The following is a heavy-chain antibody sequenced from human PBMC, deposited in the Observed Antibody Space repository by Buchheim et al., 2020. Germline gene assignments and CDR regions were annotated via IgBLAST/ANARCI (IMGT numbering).Heavy chain of an antibody. D-gene: IGHD6-6*01. CDR2: INTGGDST. V-gene: IGHV3-23*01. CDR1: GFTFSTYA. J-gene: IGHJ6*02. CDR3: AKTRSISSHYYYGMDV. Sequence: EVQLLESGGNLVQPGGSLRLSCAASGFTFSTYAMSWVRQAPGKGLEWVSGINTGGDSTYNTDSVRGRFTISRDDSRNTLYLQMNSLRAEDTAIYFWAKTRSISSHYYYGMDVWGQGTT.